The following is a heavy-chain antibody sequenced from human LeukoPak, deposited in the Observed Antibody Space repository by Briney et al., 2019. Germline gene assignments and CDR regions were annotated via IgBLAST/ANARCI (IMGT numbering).Heavy chain of an antibody. D-gene: IGHD2-2*01. CDR1: GFTFSSYG. Sequence: GGSLRLSCAASGFTFSSYGMHWVRQAPGKGLEWVAAISYDGSNKYYADSVKGRFTISRDNSKNTLYLQMNSLRAEDTAVYYGAKLGGYCSSTSCFNFDYWGQGTLVTVSS. CDR2: ISYDGSNK. J-gene: IGHJ4*02. CDR3: AKLGGYCSSTSCFNFDY. V-gene: IGHV3-30*18.